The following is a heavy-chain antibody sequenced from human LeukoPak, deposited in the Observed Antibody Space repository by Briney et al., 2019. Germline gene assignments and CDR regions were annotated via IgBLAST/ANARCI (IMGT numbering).Heavy chain of an antibody. CDR1: GFTFSNYW. J-gene: IGHJ4*02. CDR2: INGNGGST. CDR3: VSSTYSYGSFGF. D-gene: IGHD5-18*01. Sequence: GGSLRLSRVASGFTFSNYWMHWVRQAPGKGLVWVSRINGNGGSTSYADSVKGRFTISRDNAKSTLYLQMNSLRAEDTAGYYCVSSTYSYGSFGFWGPGTVVTVSS. V-gene: IGHV3-74*01.